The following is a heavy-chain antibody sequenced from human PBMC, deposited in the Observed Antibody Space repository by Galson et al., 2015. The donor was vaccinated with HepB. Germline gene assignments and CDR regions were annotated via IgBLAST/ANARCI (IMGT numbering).Heavy chain of an antibody. D-gene: IGHD3-10*01. V-gene: IGHV3-30*18. CDR1: GFAFNTHG. J-gene: IGHJ6*02. CDR2: VSYDGRNK. CDR3: AKEAVRGGALYHYYGMDV. Sequence: SLRLSCAASGFAFNTHGIHWVRQAPGKGLEWVAVVSYDGRNKFYGDSVKGRFTISRDNSKNTLYLEMNSLRVEDTAVYYCAKEAVRGGALYHYYGMDVWGQGTTVAVSS.